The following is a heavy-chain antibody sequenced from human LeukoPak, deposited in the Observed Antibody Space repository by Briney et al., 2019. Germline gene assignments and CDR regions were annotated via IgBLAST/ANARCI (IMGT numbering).Heavy chain of an antibody. J-gene: IGHJ4*02. CDR2: ISWNSGTI. Sequence: PGRSLRLSCAASGFTFDDYAMHWVRQAPGKGLEWVSGISWNSGTIGYADSVKGRFTISRNNAKNSLYLQMNSLRAEDKALYYCAKATGYNWKDAFDYWGQGTLVTVSS. V-gene: IGHV3-9*01. CDR3: AKATGYNWKDAFDY. D-gene: IGHD1-20*01. CDR1: GFTFDDYA.